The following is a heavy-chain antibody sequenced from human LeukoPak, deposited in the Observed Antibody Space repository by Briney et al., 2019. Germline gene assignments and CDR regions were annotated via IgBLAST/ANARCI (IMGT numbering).Heavy chain of an antibody. CDR1: GYNFNTYW. V-gene: IGHV5-51*01. CDR3: ARRGETATIDY. Sequence: GESLKISCKGSGYNFNTYWIGWVRQMPGKGLEWMGVVYPGDSDTRYSPSFQGQVTISADKSISTAYLQWSSLKASDTAMYYCARRGETATIDYWGQGTLVTVSS. J-gene: IGHJ4*02. D-gene: IGHD5-24*01. CDR2: VYPGDSDT.